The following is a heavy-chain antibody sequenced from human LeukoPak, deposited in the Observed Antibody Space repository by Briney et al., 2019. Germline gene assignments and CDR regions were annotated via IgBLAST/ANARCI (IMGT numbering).Heavy chain of an antibody. V-gene: IGHV3-48*04. J-gene: IGHJ6*04. CDR1: GFTFSSYS. CDR3: ARNWDV. CDR2: SSSSSTI. Sequence: GGSLRLSCAASGFTFSSYSMNWVRQAPGKGLEWVSSSSSTIYYADSVKGRFTISRDNAKNSLYLQMNSLRAEDTAVYYCARNWDVWGKGTTVTVSS.